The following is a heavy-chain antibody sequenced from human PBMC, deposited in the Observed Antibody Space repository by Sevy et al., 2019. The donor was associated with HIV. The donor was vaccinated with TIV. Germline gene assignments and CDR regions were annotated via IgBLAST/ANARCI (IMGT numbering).Heavy chain of an antibody. CDR3: AREGCTKPHDY. CDR2: LSFGCGEL. V-gene: IGHV3-23*01. CDR1: GFTFSKYS. J-gene: IGHJ4*02. Sequence: GGSRRLSGAASGFTFSKYSMSGVGQPPGKGREWVSTLSFGCGELNYADSVKGRFTISRDNSKSSVYLQMNNLRPEDTAVYYCAREGCTKPHDYWGQGTLVTVSS. D-gene: IGHD2-8*01.